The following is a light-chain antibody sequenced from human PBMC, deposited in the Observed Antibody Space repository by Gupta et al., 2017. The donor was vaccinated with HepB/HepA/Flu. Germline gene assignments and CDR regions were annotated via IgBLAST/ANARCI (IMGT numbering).Light chain of an antibody. CDR3: CSDAGGYTWM. J-gene: IGLJ3*02. Sequence: SALTHPLSVSGSPGQSVTISCTGTSYKHVSWYQHHPGKAPELMIYEVTKRPPGVPDRFSGSKSGNTAYLTISGLQPEDEADYYCCSDAGGYTWMFGGGTKVTVL. CDR1: SYKH. CDR2: EVT. V-gene: IGLV2-11*01.